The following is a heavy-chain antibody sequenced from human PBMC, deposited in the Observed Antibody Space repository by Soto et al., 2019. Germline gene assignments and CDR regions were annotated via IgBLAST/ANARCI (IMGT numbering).Heavy chain of an antibody. CDR2: ISAYNGNT. CDR1: GYTFTIYG. CDR3: ARDTSGLPLISNYDFWSGLRGLPPGARYGMDV. D-gene: IGHD3-3*01. J-gene: IGHJ6*02. Sequence: GASVKVSCTASGYTFTIYGISWVRQAPGQGLEWMGWISAYNGNTNYAQKLQGRVTMTTDTSTSTAYMELRSLRSDDTAVYYCARDTSGLPLISNYDFWSGLRGLPPGARYGMDVWGQGTTVTVSS. V-gene: IGHV1-18*01.